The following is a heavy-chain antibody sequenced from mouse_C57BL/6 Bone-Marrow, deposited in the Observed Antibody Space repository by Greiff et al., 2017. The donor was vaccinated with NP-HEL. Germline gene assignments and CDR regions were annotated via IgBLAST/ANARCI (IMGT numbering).Heavy chain of an antibody. CDR2: SRNKANDYTT. Sequence: EVKVEESGGGLVQSGRSLRLSCATSGFTFSDFYMEWVRQAPGKGLEWIAASRNKANDYTTEYSASVKGRFIVSRDTSQSILYLQMNALRAEDTAMYYCARDNWDWYFDVWGTGTTVTVSS. CDR3: ARDNWDWYFDV. D-gene: IGHD4-1*01. CDR1: GFTFSDFY. J-gene: IGHJ1*03. V-gene: IGHV7-1*01.